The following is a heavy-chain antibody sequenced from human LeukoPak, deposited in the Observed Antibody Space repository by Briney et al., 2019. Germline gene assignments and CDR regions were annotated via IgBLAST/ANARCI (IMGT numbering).Heavy chain of an antibody. J-gene: IGHJ6*02. Sequence: SQTLSLTCTVSGXSISSGRYWRSWIRQHPGKGLEWIGYVYYSGNTYYSPSLRSRLSISVDTSKNQFSLNLSSVTAADTAVYYCARDGDDFGDYVEYNYYGLDVWGPGTTVTVSS. CDR2: VYYSGNT. D-gene: IGHD4-17*01. CDR1: GXSISSGRYW. V-gene: IGHV4-31*03. CDR3: ARDGDDFGDYVEYNYYGLDV.